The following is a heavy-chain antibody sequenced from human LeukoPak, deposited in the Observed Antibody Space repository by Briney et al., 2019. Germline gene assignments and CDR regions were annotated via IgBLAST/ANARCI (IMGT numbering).Heavy chain of an antibody. CDR2: IKQDGSEE. D-gene: IGHD7-27*01. Sequence: PGGSLRLSCAASGFTFSDYWMSWVRQAPGKGPEWVATIKQDGSEEHYVDSVKGPFTVSRDNARNSLFLQMNSLRVEDTAVYYCTTYKNWVAGDVWGQGTTVSVSS. V-gene: IGHV3-7*01. CDR1: GFTFSDYW. CDR3: TTYKNWVAGDV. J-gene: IGHJ6*02.